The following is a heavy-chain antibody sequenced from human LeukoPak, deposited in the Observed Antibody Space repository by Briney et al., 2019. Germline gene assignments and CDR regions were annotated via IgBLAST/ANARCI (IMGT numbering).Heavy chain of an antibody. CDR2: ISGSGGST. CDR3: TKAGSSGSWYAY. Sequence: PGGSLRLSCAASGFTFSSYAMSWVRQAPGKGLEWVSAISGSGGSTYYADSVKGRLTISRDNSKNTLSLQMNSLRAEDTAVYYCTKAGSSGSWYAYWGQGTLVTVSS. J-gene: IGHJ4*02. V-gene: IGHV3-23*01. D-gene: IGHD6-13*01. CDR1: GFTFSSYA.